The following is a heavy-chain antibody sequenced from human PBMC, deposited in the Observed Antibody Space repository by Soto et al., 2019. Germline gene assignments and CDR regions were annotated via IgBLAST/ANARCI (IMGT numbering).Heavy chain of an antibody. CDR2: IWYDGSNK. Sequence: QVQLVESGGGVVQPGRSLRLSCAASGFTFSSYGMHWVRQAPGKGLEWVAVIWYDGSNKYYADSVKGRFTISRDNSKNTLYLQMNSLRAEDTAVYYCARAGLNSNGDWFAFDIWGQGTMVTVSS. D-gene: IGHD3-9*01. CDR1: GFTFSSYG. J-gene: IGHJ3*02. V-gene: IGHV3-33*01. CDR3: ARAGLNSNGDWFAFDI.